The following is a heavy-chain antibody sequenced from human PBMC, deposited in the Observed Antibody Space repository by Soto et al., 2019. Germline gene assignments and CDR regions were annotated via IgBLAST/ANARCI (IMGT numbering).Heavy chain of an antibody. CDR2: IYPTDSDT. D-gene: IGHD3-3*01. CDR3: ARVRGDFWSGYPYKYYGMDV. Sequence: PGESLKISCKGSGYKFTSYWIGWVRQMPGKGLEWMGIIYPTDSDTRYSPSLQGQVSISADKSISTAYLQWSSLKASDTAMYYCARVRGDFWSGYPYKYYGMDVWGQGTTVTVSS. J-gene: IGHJ6*02. CDR1: GYKFTSYW. V-gene: IGHV5-51*01.